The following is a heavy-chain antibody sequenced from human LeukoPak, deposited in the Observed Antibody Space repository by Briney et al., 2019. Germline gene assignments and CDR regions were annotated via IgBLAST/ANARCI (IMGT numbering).Heavy chain of an antibody. CDR3: AKDRYCGGGSCNYDALGC. CDR1: GFTFSIYA. J-gene: IGHJ4*02. Sequence: GGSLRLSCAASGFTFSIYAMSWVRQAPGKGLEWVSAISADGGSTYYADSVKGRFTISRDNSKNTLYLQMNSLRAEDTAVYYWAKDRYCGGGSCNYDALGCWGQGTLVA. V-gene: IGHV3-23*01. D-gene: IGHD2-15*01. CDR2: ISADGGST.